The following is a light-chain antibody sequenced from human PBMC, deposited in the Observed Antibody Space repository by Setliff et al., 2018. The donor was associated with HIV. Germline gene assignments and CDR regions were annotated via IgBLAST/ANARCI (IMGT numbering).Light chain of an antibody. CDR2: DNN. J-gene: IGLJ2*01. Sequence: QSVLTQPPSVSAAPGQEVTISCSGSSSNIENNYVSWYQQLPGTAPKLLIYDNNQRPSGIPDRFSGSKSGTSATLGITGLQTGDEADYYCGTWDSSLSAGVFGGGTKVTVL. V-gene: IGLV1-51*01. CDR3: GTWDSSLSAGV. CDR1: SSNIENNY.